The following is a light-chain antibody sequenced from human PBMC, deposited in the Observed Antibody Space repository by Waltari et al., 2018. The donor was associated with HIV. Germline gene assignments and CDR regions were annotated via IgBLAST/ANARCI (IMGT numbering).Light chain of an antibody. CDR3: ASNRLDYTLI. J-gene: IGLJ2*01. CDR2: DVN. CDR1: PTDSRFKHP. V-gene: IGLV2-14*03. Sequence: QSALTQPASVSGFPGQSTNISCTGFPTDSRFKHPVSWYLQYAGNIPRLMIFDVNNRPSGISDRFSGSRSCNSAFLTFSGLQSGDEAHYYCASNRLDYTLIFGGGTKLTVL.